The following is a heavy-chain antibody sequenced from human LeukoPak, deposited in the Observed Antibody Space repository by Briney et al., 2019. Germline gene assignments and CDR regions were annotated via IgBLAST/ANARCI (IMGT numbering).Heavy chain of an antibody. D-gene: IGHD2-15*01. Sequence: GESLKISCKGSGYSFTSYWIGWVRQMPGKGLEWMGIIYPGDSDTRYSPSFQGQVTISADKSISTAYLQWSSLKASDTAMYYCARLLRGDCSGGSCYYYYYGIDVWGQGTTVTVSS. CDR1: GYSFTSYW. V-gene: IGHV5-51*01. CDR3: ARLLRGDCSGGSCYYYYYGIDV. CDR2: IYPGDSDT. J-gene: IGHJ6*02.